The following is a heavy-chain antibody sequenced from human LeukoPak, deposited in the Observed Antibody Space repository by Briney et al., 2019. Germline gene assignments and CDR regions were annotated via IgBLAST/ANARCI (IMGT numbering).Heavy chain of an antibody. CDR2: ISGSGGST. D-gene: IGHD4-17*01. V-gene: IGHV3-23*01. CDR1: GFTFSSYA. CDR3: AKRPSDYGDSGSD. J-gene: IGHJ4*02. Sequence: GGSLRLSCAASGFTFSSYAMSWVRQAPGKGLEWVSAISGSGGSTYYADSVRGRFTISRDNSKNTLYLQMNSLRAEDTAVYYCAKRPSDYGDSGSDWGQGTLVTVSS.